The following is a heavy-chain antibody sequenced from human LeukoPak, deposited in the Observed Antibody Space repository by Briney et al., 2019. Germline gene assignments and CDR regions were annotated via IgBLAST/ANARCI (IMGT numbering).Heavy chain of an antibody. CDR3: AKGGGPYYYDSSGYYIDAFDI. Sequence: GGSLRLSCAASGFIFNSYVMSWVRQAPGKGLEWVSAISGSGGSTYYADSVKGRFTISRDNSKNTLYLQMNSLRAEDTAVYYCAKGGGPYYYDSSGYYIDAFDIWGQGTMVTVSS. D-gene: IGHD3-22*01. J-gene: IGHJ3*02. V-gene: IGHV3-23*01. CDR1: GFIFNSYV. CDR2: ISGSGGST.